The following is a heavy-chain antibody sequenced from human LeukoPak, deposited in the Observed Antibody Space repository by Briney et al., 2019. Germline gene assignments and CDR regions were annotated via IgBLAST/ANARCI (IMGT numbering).Heavy chain of an antibody. CDR3: ARSGGGDYTILTGFPPFDY. J-gene: IGHJ4*02. CDR2: VFHSGST. V-gene: IGHV4-4*02. D-gene: IGHD3-9*01. Sequence: SGTLSLTCAVSGGSVSSGNWWSWVRQSPGKGLEWIGEVFHSGSTNYNPSLKSRVSISVDNSKNQFSLRLSSVTAADTALYYCARSGGGDYTILTGFPPFDYWGQGAQVTVSS. CDR1: GGSVSSGNW.